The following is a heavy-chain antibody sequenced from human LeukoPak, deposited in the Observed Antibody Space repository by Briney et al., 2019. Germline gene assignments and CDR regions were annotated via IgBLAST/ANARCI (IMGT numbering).Heavy chain of an antibody. J-gene: IGHJ6*03. Sequence: PSEALSLTCAVYGGSFSGYYWSWIRQPPGKGLEWIGEINHSGSINYNPSLKSRVTISLDTSTSQFSLNLSSPPPATTARQYSSRSGGVYYYYYMDARGTGKPVTVS. CDR1: GGSFSGYY. V-gene: IGHV4-34*01. CDR2: INHSGSI. CDR3: SRSGGVYYYYYMDA. D-gene: IGHD3-10*01.